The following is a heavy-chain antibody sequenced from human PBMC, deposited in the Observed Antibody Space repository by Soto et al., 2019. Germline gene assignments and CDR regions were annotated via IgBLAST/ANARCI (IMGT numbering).Heavy chain of an antibody. CDR3: ASVGTGYTSSSPHFLDY. J-gene: IGHJ4*02. V-gene: IGHV1-18*01. CDR2: ISAYNGKI. D-gene: IGHD6-6*01. Sequence: HVQLVQSGAEVKTPGASVRVSCTASGYTFINYGITWVRQAPGQGLDWMGWISAYNGKINYEDNLQDRITMTTDSSTSTVSMGVRNLRSDDTAVYYCASVGTGYTSSSPHFLDYWGQGSLVTVSS. CDR1: GYTFINYG.